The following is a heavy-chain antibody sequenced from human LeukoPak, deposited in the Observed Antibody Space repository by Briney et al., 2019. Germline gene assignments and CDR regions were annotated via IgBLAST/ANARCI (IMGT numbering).Heavy chain of an antibody. CDR2: ISYDGSNK. V-gene: IGHV3-30-3*01. J-gene: IGHJ3*02. CDR3: AKDSAGDYDAFDI. D-gene: IGHD3-16*01. Sequence: GGSLRLSCAASGFTFSSYAMHWVRQAPGKGLEWVAVISYDGSNKYYADSVKGRFTISRDNSKNTLYLQMNSLRTEDTAVYYCAKDSAGDYDAFDIWGQGTMVTVSS. CDR1: GFTFSSYA.